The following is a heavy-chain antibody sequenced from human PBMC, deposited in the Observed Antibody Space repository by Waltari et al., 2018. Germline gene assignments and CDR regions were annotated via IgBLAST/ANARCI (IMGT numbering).Heavy chain of an antibody. CDR3: ARQSGYSSYYFEN. V-gene: IGHV1-2*04. Sequence: QVQLVQSGAEVKKPGASVKVSCKVSGYTLTELSMHWVRQAPGKGLEWMGWINPKSGGTNYAQNFQGWVTMTRDTSITTAYMELSSLRSDDTAVYYCARQSGYSSYYFENWGQGTLVTVSS. D-gene: IGHD6-19*01. CDR2: INPKSGGT. CDR1: GYTLTELS. J-gene: IGHJ4*02.